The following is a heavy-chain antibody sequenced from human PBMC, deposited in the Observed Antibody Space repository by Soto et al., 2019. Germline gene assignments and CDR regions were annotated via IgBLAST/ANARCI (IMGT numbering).Heavy chain of an antibody. J-gene: IGHJ4*02. Sequence: PXGSLYLTCSVSNGSIRGSYWTWFRQPQGKILEWIGYIHYSGRTDYNPTLTSRTTMSVDTSKNQLSLNLKSSTAADKAVYYCVRVGVGIGNHFDSWGRGTLVTVSS. CDR3: VRVGVGIGNHFDS. CDR1: NGSIRGSY. CDR2: IHYSGRT. V-gene: IGHV4-59*12. D-gene: IGHD1-26*01.